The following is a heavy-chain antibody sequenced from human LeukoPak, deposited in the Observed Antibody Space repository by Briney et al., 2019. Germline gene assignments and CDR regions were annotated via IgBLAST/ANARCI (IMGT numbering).Heavy chain of an antibody. V-gene: IGHV3-23*01. CDR1: GFTFSSYA. Sequence: GGSLRLSCAASGFTFSSYAMSWVRQAPGKGLEWVSAISGSGGSTYYADSVKGRFTISRDNSKNTLYLQMNSLRAEDTAVYYCAKDLGDGYNSGYFDYWGQGTLVTVSS. D-gene: IGHD5-24*01. J-gene: IGHJ4*02. CDR3: AKDLGDGYNSGYFDY. CDR2: ISGSGGST.